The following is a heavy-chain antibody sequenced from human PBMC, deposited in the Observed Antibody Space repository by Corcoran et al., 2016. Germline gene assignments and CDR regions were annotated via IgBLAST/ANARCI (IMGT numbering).Heavy chain of an antibody. CDR3: AAGLTTVVKGFDY. Sequence: QVRLVQSGAEMKKPGSSVKVSCKASGGTFSSYTINWVRQAPGQGLEWMGEIIPRFGTANYAQKFQGRVTITADKSTSTAYMELSSLRSEDTAVYYGAAGLTTVVKGFDYWGQGTLVTVSS. D-gene: IGHD4-17*01. CDR1: GGTFSSYT. V-gene: IGHV1-69*06. CDR2: IIPRFGTA. J-gene: IGHJ4*02.